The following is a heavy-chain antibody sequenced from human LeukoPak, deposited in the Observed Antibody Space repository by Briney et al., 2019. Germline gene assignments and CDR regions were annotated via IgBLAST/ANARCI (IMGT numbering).Heavy chain of an antibody. J-gene: IGHJ6*02. CDR1: GFTFSSYS. Sequence: GGSLRLSCAASGFTFSSYSMNWVRQAPGKGLEWVSSISSSSSYIYYADSVKGRFTISRDNAKNSLYLQMNSLRAEDTAVYYCARGTHGSGPMDVWGQGTTVTVS. V-gene: IGHV3-21*01. CDR2: ISSSSSYI. CDR3: ARGTHGSGPMDV. D-gene: IGHD3-10*01.